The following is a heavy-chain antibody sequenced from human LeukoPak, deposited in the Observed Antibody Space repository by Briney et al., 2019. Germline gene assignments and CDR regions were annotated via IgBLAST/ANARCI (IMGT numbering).Heavy chain of an antibody. Sequence: SETLSLTCTVSGGSISSYYWSWIRQPPGKGLEWIGYIYYSGSTNYNPPLKSRVTISVDTSKNQFSLKLSSVTAADTAVYYCARVPWIQLWSGAFDIWGQGTMVTVSS. CDR2: IYYSGST. CDR3: ARVPWIQLWSGAFDI. D-gene: IGHD5-18*01. CDR1: GGSISSYY. V-gene: IGHV4-59*01. J-gene: IGHJ3*02.